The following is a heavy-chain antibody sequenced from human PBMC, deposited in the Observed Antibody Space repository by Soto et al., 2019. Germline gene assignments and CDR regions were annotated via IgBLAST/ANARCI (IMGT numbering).Heavy chain of an antibody. Sequence: QVQLQQWGAGLLKPSETLSLTCAVYGGSFSGYYWSWIRQPPGKGLEWIGEINHSGSTNYNPSLKNRVTITVDTFKNQFSLKLSSVTAADTAVYYCARAAALYSSSSPRYYYGMDVWGQGTTVTVSS. J-gene: IGHJ6*02. CDR1: GGSFSGYY. CDR3: ARAAALYSSSSPRYYYGMDV. V-gene: IGHV4-34*01. D-gene: IGHD6-6*01. CDR2: INHSGST.